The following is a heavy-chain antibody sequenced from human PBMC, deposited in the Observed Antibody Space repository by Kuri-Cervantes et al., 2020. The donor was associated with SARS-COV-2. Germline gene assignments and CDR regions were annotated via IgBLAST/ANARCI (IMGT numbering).Heavy chain of an antibody. CDR3: AREPHIVPAAIYYYYYYGMDV. CDR2: INSDGSST. CDR1: GFTFSSYW. D-gene: IGHD2-2*01. J-gene: IGHJ6*02. V-gene: IGHV3-74*01. Sequence: ETLSLTCAASGFTFSSYWMHWVRQAPGKGLVWVSRINSDGSSTSYADPVKGRFTISRDNAKNTLYLQMNSLRAEDTAVYYCAREPHIVPAAIYYYYYYGMDVWGQGTTVTVSS.